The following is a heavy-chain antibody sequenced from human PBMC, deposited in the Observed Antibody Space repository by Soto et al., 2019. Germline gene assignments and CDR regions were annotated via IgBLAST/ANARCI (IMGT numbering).Heavy chain of an antibody. CDR1: GFTFSVHS. J-gene: IGHJ6*02. CDR2: ISSTSSAR. Sequence: GGSLRLSCAASGFTFSVHSMNWVRRAPGKGLEWVSYISSTSSARYYADSVRGRFTISRDNVKYSLYLQMNSLTDEDTAVYYCARDSDIYYGMDVWGQGTTVTVSS. D-gene: IGHD3-9*01. CDR3: ARDSDIYYGMDV. V-gene: IGHV3-48*02.